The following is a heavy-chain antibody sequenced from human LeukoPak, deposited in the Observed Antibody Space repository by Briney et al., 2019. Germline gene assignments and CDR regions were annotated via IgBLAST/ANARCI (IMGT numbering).Heavy chain of an antibody. J-gene: IGHJ6*02. Sequence: GGSLRLSCAASGFIFSSYSMSWVRQAPGKGLEWVSVITGSGGNTYYADSVKGRFTISKDNSKNTVYLQMSGLRVDDTAVYYCAKAASSSWPSYYYGMDVWGQGTTVTVSS. V-gene: IGHV3-23*01. CDR3: AKAASSSWPSYYYGMDV. CDR1: GFIFSSYS. CDR2: ITGSGGNT. D-gene: IGHD6-13*01.